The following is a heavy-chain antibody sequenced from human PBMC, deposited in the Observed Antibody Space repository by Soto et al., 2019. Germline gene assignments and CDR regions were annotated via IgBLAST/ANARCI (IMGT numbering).Heavy chain of an antibody. CDR2: ISYDGSNK. CDR1: GFTFSSYA. Sequence: QVQLVESGGGVVQPWRSLRLSCAASGFTFSSYAMHWVRQAPGKGLEWVAVISYDGSNKYYADYVKVRFTISRDNSKNTLSLKMNGRRAEDTAVYYCARELYQPLLYSRRSLLGGLDYWCQGTLGTVSS. CDR3: ARELYQPLLYSRRSLLGGLDY. V-gene: IGHV3-30-3*01. D-gene: IGHD2-2*02. J-gene: IGHJ4*02.